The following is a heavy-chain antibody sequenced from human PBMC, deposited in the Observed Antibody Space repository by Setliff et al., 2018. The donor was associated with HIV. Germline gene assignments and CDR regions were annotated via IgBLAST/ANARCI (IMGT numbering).Heavy chain of an antibody. J-gene: IGHJ4*02. CDR2: IYSNGGT. CDR1: GGSISAYY. CDR3: ARFTSGWYGQY. V-gene: IGHV4-59*01. D-gene: IGHD6-19*01. Sequence: PSETLSLTCNVSGGSISAYYWSWVRQPPGKRLERIGYIYSNGGTAYNPSLKSRVTISVDTSKNQFSLKLTSVTIADTAVYYCARFTSGWYGQYWGQGTLVTVSS.